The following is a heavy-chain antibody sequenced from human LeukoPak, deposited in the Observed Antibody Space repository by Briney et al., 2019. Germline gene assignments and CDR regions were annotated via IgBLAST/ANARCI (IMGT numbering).Heavy chain of an antibody. D-gene: IGHD3-3*01. Sequence: PGGSLRLSCAASGFIFDDYDMNWVRQAPGKGLEWVSHINWNGNTMGYGDSVKGRFTISRDNSKNTLFLQVNSLRAEDTAVYYCAKGIHGSLLRSLEFDYWGQGTLVTVSS. V-gene: IGHV3-20*04. CDR2: INWNGNTM. J-gene: IGHJ4*02. CDR3: AKGIHGSLLRSLEFDY. CDR1: GFIFDDYD.